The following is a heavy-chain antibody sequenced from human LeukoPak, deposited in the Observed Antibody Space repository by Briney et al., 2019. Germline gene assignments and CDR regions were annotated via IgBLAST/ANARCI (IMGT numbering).Heavy chain of an antibody. V-gene: IGHV3-48*01. CDR3: ARSYSNYGGYFDY. Sequence: PGGSLRLSCAASGFTFSSYSMNWVRQAPGKGLEWVSYISSSSSTIYYADSVKGRFTISRDNAKNSLYLQMNSLRAEDTAVYYCARSYSNYGGYFDYWGQGTLVTASS. CDR1: GFTFSSYS. CDR2: ISSSSSTI. D-gene: IGHD4-11*01. J-gene: IGHJ4*02.